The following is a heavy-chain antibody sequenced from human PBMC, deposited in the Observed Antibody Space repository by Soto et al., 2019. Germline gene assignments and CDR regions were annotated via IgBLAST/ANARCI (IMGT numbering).Heavy chain of an antibody. D-gene: IGHD6-19*01. J-gene: IGHJ6*02. CDR1: GFTFSSYA. Sequence: EVQLLESGGGLVQPGGSLRLSCAASGFTFSSYAMRWVRQAPVKGLEWVSAISGSGGSTYYADSVKGRFTISRDNSKNSLYLQMNSLKSEDTAVYYCAMLGGWSGGSSGMDVWGQGTTVTVSS. CDR2: ISGSGGST. V-gene: IGHV3-23*01. CDR3: AMLGGWSGGSSGMDV.